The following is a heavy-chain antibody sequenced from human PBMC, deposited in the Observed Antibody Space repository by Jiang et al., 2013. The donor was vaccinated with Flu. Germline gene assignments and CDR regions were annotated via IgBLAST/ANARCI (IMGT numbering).Heavy chain of an antibody. CDR2: TYYKSKWYN. CDR3: ARDSLENLSGDGRFDY. CDR1: GTVSLATVLL. J-gene: IGHJ4*02. Sequence: SLTCRHLRGTVSLATVLLGTGSGTSPSRGLEWLGRTYYKSKWYNDYTESVKSRITINPDTSKNQFSLQLISVTPEDTAVYYCARDSLENLSGDGRFDYWGQGTLVTVSS. V-gene: IGHV6-1*01. D-gene: IGHD7-27*01.